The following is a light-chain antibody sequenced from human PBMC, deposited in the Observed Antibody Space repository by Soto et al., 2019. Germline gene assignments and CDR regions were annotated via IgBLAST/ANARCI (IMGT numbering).Light chain of an antibody. CDR1: SSDVGGYSY. J-gene: IGLJ2*01. Sequence: QPALTQPPSASGSPGQSVTISCTGTSSDVGGYSYVSWYQQHPGKAPKLMIYEVNKRPSGVPDRFSGSKSGNTASLTVSGLQAEDEADYYCSSYAGSNNLVFGGGTKVTVL. CDR3: SSYAGSNNLV. CDR2: EVN. V-gene: IGLV2-8*01.